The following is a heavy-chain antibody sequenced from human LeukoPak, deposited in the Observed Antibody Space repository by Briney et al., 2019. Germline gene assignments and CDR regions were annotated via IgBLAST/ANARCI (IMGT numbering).Heavy chain of an antibody. Sequence: GGSLRLSCAASGFTFSSYWMSWVRQAPGKGLEWVANIKQDGSEKYYVDSVKGRFTISRDNAKNSLYLQMNSLRAEDTAVYYCARGPRITISGVVTTRNWFDPWGQGTLVTVSS. V-gene: IGHV3-7*01. D-gene: IGHD3-3*01. CDR1: GFTFSSYW. J-gene: IGHJ5*02. CDR2: IKQDGSEK. CDR3: ARGPRITISGVVTTRNWFDP.